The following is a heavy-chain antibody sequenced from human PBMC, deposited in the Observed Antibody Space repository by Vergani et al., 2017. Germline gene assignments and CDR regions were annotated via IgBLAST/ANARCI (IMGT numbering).Heavy chain of an antibody. J-gene: IGHJ4*02. D-gene: IGHD4-23*01. CDR1: GFTFSSYA. Sequence: QVQLVESGGGVVQPGRSLRLSCAASGFTFSSYAMHWVRQAPGKGLEWVAVISYDGSNKYYADSVKGRFTISRDNSKNTLYLQMNSLRAEDTAVYYCARGLPDYGGSFDYWGQGTLVTVSS. V-gene: IGHV3-30-3*01. CDR3: ARGLPDYGGSFDY. CDR2: ISYDGSNK.